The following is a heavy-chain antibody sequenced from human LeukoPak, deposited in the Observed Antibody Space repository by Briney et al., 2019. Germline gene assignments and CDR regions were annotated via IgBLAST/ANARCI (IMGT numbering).Heavy chain of an antibody. Sequence: GGSLRLSCAASGFTFSSHGMCWVRQAPGRGLEWVSSISIGGDTTYSDSVTGRFTISRDNSKNTLYLQLDSLRAEDTTIYYCAKEIRANDCWGQGTLVTVSS. CDR3: AKEIRANDC. V-gene: IGHV3-23*01. J-gene: IGHJ4*02. CDR2: ISIGGDTT. CDR1: GFTFSSHG. D-gene: IGHD4/OR15-4a*01.